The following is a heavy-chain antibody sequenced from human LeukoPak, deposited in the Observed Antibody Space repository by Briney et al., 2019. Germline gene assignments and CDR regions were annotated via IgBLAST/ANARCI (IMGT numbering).Heavy chain of an antibody. J-gene: IGHJ4*02. CDR1: GFTFSSYA. CDR2: ISGNGGST. CDR3: AKDYDILTGYYHY. Sequence: GGSLRLSCAASGFTFSSYAMSWVRQAPGKGLEWVSAISGNGGSTYYADSVKGRFTISRDNSKNTLYLQMNSLRAEDTAVYYCAKDYDILTGYYHYWGQGTLVTVSS. V-gene: IGHV3-23*01. D-gene: IGHD3-9*01.